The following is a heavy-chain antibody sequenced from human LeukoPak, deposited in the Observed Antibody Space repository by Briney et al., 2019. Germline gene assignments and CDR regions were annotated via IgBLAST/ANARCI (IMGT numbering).Heavy chain of an antibody. CDR1: GFTFSSYA. V-gene: IGHV3-23*01. Sequence: PGGSLRLSCAASGFTFSSYAMSWVRQAPGKGLEWVSAISGSGGSTYYADSVKGRFTISRDNSKNTLYLQMNSLRAGDTAVYYCAKDRRAGKWELLGYFDYWGQGTLVTVSS. CDR2: ISGSGGST. CDR3: AKDRRAGKWELLGYFDY. J-gene: IGHJ4*02. D-gene: IGHD1-26*01.